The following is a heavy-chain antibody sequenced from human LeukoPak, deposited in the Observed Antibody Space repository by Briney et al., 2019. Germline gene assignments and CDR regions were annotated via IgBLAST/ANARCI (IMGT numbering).Heavy chain of an antibody. CDR3: ARDHDYGDYAYYYGMDV. Sequence: GGSLRLSCAASGFTFSSYGMHWVRQAPGKGLEWVAVISYDGSNKYYADSVKGRFTISRDNSKNTLYLQMNSLRAEDTAVYYCARDHDYGDYAYYYGMDVWGQGTTVTVSS. CDR2: ISYDGSNK. V-gene: IGHV3-30*19. J-gene: IGHJ6*02. D-gene: IGHD4-17*01. CDR1: GFTFSSYG.